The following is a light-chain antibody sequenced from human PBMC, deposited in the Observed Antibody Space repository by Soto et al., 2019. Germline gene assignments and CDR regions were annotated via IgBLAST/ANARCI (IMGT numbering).Light chain of an antibody. Sequence: MTQSPATLSVSPGERATLSCRASHTIYSNVAWSQQRPGQAPRLLIYRASARATGIPARFSGSGSGTEFTLTIGSLQSEESAVYYCKQYQNLWTFGQGTKVDI. CDR1: HTIYSN. J-gene: IGKJ1*01. V-gene: IGKV3-15*01. CDR3: KQYQNLWT. CDR2: RAS.